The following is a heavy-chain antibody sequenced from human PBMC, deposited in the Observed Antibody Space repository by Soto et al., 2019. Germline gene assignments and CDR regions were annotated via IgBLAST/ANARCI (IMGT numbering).Heavy chain of an antibody. CDR3: AKVGLKITAAGPFDY. D-gene: IGHD6-13*01. CDR2: ISWNSGSI. Sequence: GGSLRLSCAASGFIFDDYAIHWVRQAPGKGLEWVSGISWNSGSIGYADSVKGRFTISRDNAKNSLYLQMNNLRTEDTALYFCAKVGLKITAAGPFDYWGQGTLVTVSS. CDR1: GFIFDDYA. J-gene: IGHJ4*02. V-gene: IGHV3-9*01.